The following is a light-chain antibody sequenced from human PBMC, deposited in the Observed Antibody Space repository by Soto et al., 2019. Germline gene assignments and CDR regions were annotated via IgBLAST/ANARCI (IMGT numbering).Light chain of an antibody. CDR3: QQYSSYSLT. J-gene: IGKJ4*01. CDR1: ESISTW. Sequence: GDRVTITCRASESISTWLAWYQQKPGKAPKLLIYGASSLESGVPPRFSGDGSGTEFTLTISSLQRDDFATYYCQQYSSYSLTFGGGTKVDIK. CDR2: GAS. V-gene: IGKV1-5*03.